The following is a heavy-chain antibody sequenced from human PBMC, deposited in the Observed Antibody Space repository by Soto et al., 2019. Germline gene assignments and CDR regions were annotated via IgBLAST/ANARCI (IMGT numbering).Heavy chain of an antibody. Sequence: PATLSLTCAVSGGSVTSNNWWSWVRQPSGKGLEWIGEIFHSGSTNYNSSLESRVTISVDKSNNQVSLSLSSVTAADTAVYYCASRIVARPYWGQGTLVTVSS. J-gene: IGHJ4*02. CDR1: GGSVTSNNW. CDR2: IFHSGST. V-gene: IGHV4-4*03. D-gene: IGHD6-6*01. CDR3: ASRIVARPY.